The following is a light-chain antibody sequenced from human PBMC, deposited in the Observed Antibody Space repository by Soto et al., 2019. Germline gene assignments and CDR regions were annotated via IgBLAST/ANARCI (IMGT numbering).Light chain of an antibody. CDR3: QQRSNWPPFFT. Sequence: EIVLTQSPATLSLSPGERATLSCRASQSVSSYLAWYQQKPGQAPRLLIYDASNRATDIPARFSGSGSGPDFTLTISSLEPEDFAVYYCQQRSNWPPFFTFGPGTKVDIK. CDR2: DAS. V-gene: IGKV3-11*01. J-gene: IGKJ3*01. CDR1: QSVSSY.